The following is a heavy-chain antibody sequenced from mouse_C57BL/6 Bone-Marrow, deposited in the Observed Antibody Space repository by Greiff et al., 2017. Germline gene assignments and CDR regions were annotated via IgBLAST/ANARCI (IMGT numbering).Heavy chain of an antibody. CDR1: GYTFPSYW. Sequence: VQLQQPGAELVKPGASVKVSCKASGYTFPSYWMHWVQQTPGQGLEWIGRIHPSDSDTNYNQLFKGKATLTVDKASSTAYMQLSSLTSEDSAVYYCASSYDYDVYFDYWGQGTTLTVSS. J-gene: IGHJ2*01. CDR3: ASSYDYDVYFDY. V-gene: IGHV1-74*01. CDR2: IHPSDSDT. D-gene: IGHD2-4*01.